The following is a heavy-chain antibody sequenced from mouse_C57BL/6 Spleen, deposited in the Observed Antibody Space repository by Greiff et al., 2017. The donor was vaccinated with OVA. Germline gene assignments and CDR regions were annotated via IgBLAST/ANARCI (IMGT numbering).Heavy chain of an antibody. Sequence: VKVVESGPELVKPGASVKISCKASGYAFSSSWMNWVKQRPGKGLEWIGRIYPGDGDTNYNGKFKGKATLTADKSSSTAYMQLSSLTSEDSAVYFCARGSSGYSYAMDYWGQGTSVTVSS. CDR1: GYAFSSSW. D-gene: IGHD3-2*02. CDR3: ARGSSGYSYAMDY. V-gene: IGHV1-82*01. J-gene: IGHJ4*01. CDR2: IYPGDGDT.